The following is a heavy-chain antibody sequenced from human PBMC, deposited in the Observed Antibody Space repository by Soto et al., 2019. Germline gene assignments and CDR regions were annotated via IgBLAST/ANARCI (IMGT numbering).Heavy chain of an antibody. D-gene: IGHD2-8*01. V-gene: IGHV4-59*01. J-gene: IGHJ4*02. CDR1: GGSMISYY. CDR2: IYYAGST. CDR3: TRDNGVYSFFFDY. Sequence: SETLSLTCTVSGGSMISYYWSWIRQPPGRGLEWIGFIYYAGSTKYNPSLNSRVTISVDTSKNQFSLNLRSVTAADTAVYYCTRDNGVYSFFFDYWGKGTLVTVSS.